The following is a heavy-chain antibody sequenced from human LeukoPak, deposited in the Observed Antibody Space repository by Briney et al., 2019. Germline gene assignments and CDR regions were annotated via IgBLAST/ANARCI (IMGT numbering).Heavy chain of an antibody. CDR2: INSYNGNT. CDR1: GYTFTKYG. D-gene: IGHD6-25*01. V-gene: IGHV1-18*04. J-gene: IGHJ6*03. Sequence: ASVKVSCKASGYTFTKYGVNWVRQAPGQGLEWMGWINSYNGNTNYAQTLQGRVTMTTDTSTSTAYMELRSLRSDDTAVYYCARPRAAPGSYYMDVWGKGTTVTVSS. CDR3: ARPRAAPGSYYMDV.